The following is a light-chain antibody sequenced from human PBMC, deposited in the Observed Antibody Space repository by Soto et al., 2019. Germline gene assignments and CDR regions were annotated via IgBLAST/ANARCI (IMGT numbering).Light chain of an antibody. Sequence: QSVLTQPASVSGSPGQSIPIPCTGTSTDVGSHKLVSWYQQYPGNAPKLIIFEAYKRPSGVSNRFSGSKSGSTASLTISGLQAEDEADYYCCSNAVGSTYVFGTGTKSPS. CDR3: CSNAVGSTYV. V-gene: IGLV2-23*01. J-gene: IGLJ1*01. CDR1: STDVGSHKL. CDR2: EAY.